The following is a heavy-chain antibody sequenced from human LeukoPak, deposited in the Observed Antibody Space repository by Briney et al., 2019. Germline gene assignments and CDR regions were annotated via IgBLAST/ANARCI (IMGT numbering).Heavy chain of an antibody. D-gene: IGHD6-6*01. CDR3: ARAPSYYFDY. CDR1: GGSITSSNL. Sequence: SETLSLTCAVSGGSITSSNLWSWVRQPPGKGLEWIGEIFHSGSTNYNPSLKSRVIISVDKSTNQFSLKLSSVTAADTAVYYCARAPSYYFDYWGQGTLVTVSS. V-gene: IGHV4-4*02. CDR2: IFHSGST. J-gene: IGHJ4*02.